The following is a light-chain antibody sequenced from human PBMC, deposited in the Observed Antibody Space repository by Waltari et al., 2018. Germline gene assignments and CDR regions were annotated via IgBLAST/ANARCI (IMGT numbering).Light chain of an antibody. Sequence: QSVLTQPPSVSGAPGQRVTISCTGTNSNIGAGYDVNWYQQLPGEAPKLRIYGNTNRPSGVPDRVSGSKSGTSASLAITGLQAEDEADYYCQSYDSSLGGSVFGGGTKLTVL. CDR3: QSYDSSLGGSV. CDR1: NSNIGAGYD. CDR2: GNT. J-gene: IGLJ2*01. V-gene: IGLV1-40*01.